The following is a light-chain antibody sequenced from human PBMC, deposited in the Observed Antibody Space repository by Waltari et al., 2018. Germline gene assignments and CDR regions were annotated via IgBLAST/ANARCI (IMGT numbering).Light chain of an antibody. V-gene: IGKV4-1*01. CDR1: QSVLKTSTNKNY. CDR2: WSS. Sequence: DIVMTQSPESLAVSLGERATINCKSSQSVLKTSTNKNYLAWYQHRPGQPPKLLFYWSSNRESGVPDRFSSSGSGTDFTLTISSLQAEDVAVYYCQQYYNAPVTFGGGTKMEI. J-gene: IGKJ4*01. CDR3: QQYYNAPVT.